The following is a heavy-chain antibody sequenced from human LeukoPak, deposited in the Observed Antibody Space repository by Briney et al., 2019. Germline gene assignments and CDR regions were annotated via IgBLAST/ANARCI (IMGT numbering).Heavy chain of an antibody. J-gene: IGHJ4*02. Sequence: ASVKVSCKASGYTFTSYAMHWVRQAPGQRLEWMGWINAGNGNTKYSQKFQGRVTITRDTSASTAYMELSSLRSEDTAVYYCATQASLLWFGELLTGWGQGTLVTVSS. CDR1: GYTFTSYA. D-gene: IGHD3-10*01. CDR2: INAGNGNT. CDR3: ATQASLLWFGELLTG. V-gene: IGHV1-3*01.